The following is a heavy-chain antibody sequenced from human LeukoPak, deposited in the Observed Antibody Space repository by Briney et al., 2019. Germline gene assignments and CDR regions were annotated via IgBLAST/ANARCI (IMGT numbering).Heavy chain of an antibody. CDR2: MNPNSGNT. Sequence: RASVKVSCKASGYTFTGYYMHWVRQAPGQGLEWMGWMNPNSGNTGYAQKFQGRVTMTRNTSISTAYMELSSLRSEDTAVYYCARGPKRLRYYYYGMDVWGQGTTVTVSS. V-gene: IGHV1-8*02. D-gene: IGHD4-17*01. CDR1: GYTFTGYY. J-gene: IGHJ6*02. CDR3: ARGPKRLRYYYYGMDV.